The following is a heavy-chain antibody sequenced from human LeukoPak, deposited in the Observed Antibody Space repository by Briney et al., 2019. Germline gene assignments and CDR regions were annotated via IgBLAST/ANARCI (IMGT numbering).Heavy chain of an antibody. Sequence: SETLSLTCTVSGGSISSYYWSWIRQPPGKGLEWIGYIYYSGSTNYNPSLKSRVTISVDTSKNQFSLKLSSVTAADTAVYYCARGQDTNCSGGSCYSYYAFDIWGQGTMVTVSS. V-gene: IGHV4-59*08. D-gene: IGHD2-15*01. J-gene: IGHJ3*02. CDR3: ARGQDTNCSGGSCYSYYAFDI. CDR1: GGSISSYY. CDR2: IYYSGST.